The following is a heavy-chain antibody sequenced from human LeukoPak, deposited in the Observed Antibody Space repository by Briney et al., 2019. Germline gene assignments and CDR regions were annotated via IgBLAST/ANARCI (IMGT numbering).Heavy chain of an antibody. Sequence: ASVKVSCKASGYTFTSYDINWVRQATGQGLEWMGWMNPNSGNTGYAQKFQGRVTMTRNTSISTAYMELSSLRSEVTAVYYCARGGLLAAAGTPYYYGMDVWGQGTTVTVSS. CDR1: GYTFTSYD. J-gene: IGHJ6*02. D-gene: IGHD6-13*01. CDR2: MNPNSGNT. V-gene: IGHV1-8*01. CDR3: ARGGLLAAAGTPYYYGMDV.